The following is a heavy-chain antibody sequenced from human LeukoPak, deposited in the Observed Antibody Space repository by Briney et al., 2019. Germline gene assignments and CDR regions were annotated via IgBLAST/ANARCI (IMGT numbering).Heavy chain of an antibody. CDR1: GGTFSSYA. CDR3: ARDPSYYDSSGYSDY. V-gene: IGHV1-69*04. J-gene: IGHJ4*02. Sequence: ASVKVSCKASGGTFSSYAISWVRQAPGQGLEWMGRIIPILGIANYAQKLQGRVTITADKSTSTAYMELSSLRSEDTAVYYCARDPSYYDSSGYSDYWGQGTLVTVSS. CDR2: IIPILGIA. D-gene: IGHD3-22*01.